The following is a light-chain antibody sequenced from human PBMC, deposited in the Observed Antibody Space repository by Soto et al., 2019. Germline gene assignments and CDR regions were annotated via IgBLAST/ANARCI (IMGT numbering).Light chain of an antibody. Sequence: EIAMTQSPATLSVSPGERATLSCRASQSVTANLAWYQQKPGQAPRLLIYGASTRATGIPARFSGSGSGTEFTLTISSLQSEDFAVYYCQQYTNWPQTFGQGTKVDIK. CDR3: QQYTNWPQT. J-gene: IGKJ1*01. V-gene: IGKV3-15*01. CDR1: QSVTAN. CDR2: GAS.